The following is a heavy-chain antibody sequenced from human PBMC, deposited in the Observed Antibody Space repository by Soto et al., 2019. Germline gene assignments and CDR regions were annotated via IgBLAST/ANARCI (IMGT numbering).Heavy chain of an antibody. CDR3: AKAPSLKVFRDFDWSFDS. CDR2: ISGSGGST. J-gene: IGHJ5*01. CDR1: GFTFSSYA. D-gene: IGHD3-9*01. V-gene: IGHV3-23*01. Sequence: HPGWSLRLSCAASGFTFSSYAMSWVRQAPGKGLEWVSAISGSGGSTYYADSVKGRFTISRDNSKNTLYLQMNSLRAEDTAVYYCAKAPSLKVFRDFDWSFDSWAQRTFVIVSS.